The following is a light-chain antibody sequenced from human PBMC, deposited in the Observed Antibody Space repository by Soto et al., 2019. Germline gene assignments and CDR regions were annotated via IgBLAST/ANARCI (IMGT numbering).Light chain of an antibody. V-gene: IGKV3-20*01. CDR1: QSVSSSY. J-gene: IGKJ1*01. CDR2: GAS. CDR3: QQYGSSPWT. Sequence: EIVLTQSPFTLSLSPGERATLSCRASQSVSSSYLAWYQQKPGQAPRLLIYGASSRATGIPDRFSGSGSGTDFTLTISRLEPEDFAVYYCQQYGSSPWTFGQGTKVDIK.